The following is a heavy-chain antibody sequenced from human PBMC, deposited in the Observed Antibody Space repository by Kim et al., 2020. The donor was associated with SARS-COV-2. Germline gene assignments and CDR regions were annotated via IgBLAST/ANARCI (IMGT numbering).Heavy chain of an antibody. V-gene: IGHV3-21*01. Sequence: GGSLRLSCAASGFTFSSYTMDWVRQAPGKGLEWVSSISSSSSYIYYSDSVKGRFTISRDNAKNSLYLQMNSLRAEDTAMYYCARDGLVTTVTTVDFWGQG. D-gene: IGHD4-17*01. CDR1: GFTFSSYT. J-gene: IGHJ4*02. CDR3: ARDGLVTTVTTVDF. CDR2: ISSSSSYI.